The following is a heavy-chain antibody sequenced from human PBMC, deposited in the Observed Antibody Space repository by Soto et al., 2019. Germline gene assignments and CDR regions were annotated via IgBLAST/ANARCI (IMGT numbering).Heavy chain of an antibody. CDR1: GFTVSSNY. D-gene: IGHD4-17*01. CDR2: IYSGGST. Sequence: PGGSLRLSCAASGFTVSSNYMSWVRQAPGKGLEWVSVIYSGGSTYYADSVKGRFTISRHNSKNTLYLQMNSLRAEDTAVYYCGRERMTTVTDYYMDVWGKGTTVTVSS. CDR3: GRERMTTVTDYYMDV. J-gene: IGHJ6*03. V-gene: IGHV3-53*04.